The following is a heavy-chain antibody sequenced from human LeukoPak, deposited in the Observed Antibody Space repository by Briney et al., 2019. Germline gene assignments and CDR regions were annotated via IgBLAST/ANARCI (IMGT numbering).Heavy chain of an antibody. CDR3: ARAGELRYMDV. J-gene: IGHJ6*03. CDR1: GFTFSSYA. CDR2: IKGIGPTT. V-gene: IGHV3-48*04. Sequence: GGSLRLSCAASGFTFSSYAMSWVRQAPGKGLEWVSTIKGIGPTTYYADSLKGRFTISRDNAKNSLFLQMSSLRADDTAIYYRARAGELRYMDVWGKGTAVTVSS. D-gene: IGHD3-16*01.